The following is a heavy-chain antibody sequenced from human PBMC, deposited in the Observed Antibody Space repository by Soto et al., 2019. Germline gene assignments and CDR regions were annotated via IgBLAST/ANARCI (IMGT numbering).Heavy chain of an antibody. V-gene: IGHV3-30*18. CDR2: ISYDGSNK. J-gene: IGHJ6*02. D-gene: IGHD5-18*01. Sequence: PGGSLRLSCAASGFTFSSYGMHWVRQAPGKGLEWVAVISYDGSNKYYADSVKGRFTISRDNSKNTLYLQMNSLRAEDTAVYYCAKDQVGYSYGPHPQNYYYGMDVWGQGTTVTVSS. CDR1: GFTFSSYG. CDR3: AKDQVGYSYGPHPQNYYYGMDV.